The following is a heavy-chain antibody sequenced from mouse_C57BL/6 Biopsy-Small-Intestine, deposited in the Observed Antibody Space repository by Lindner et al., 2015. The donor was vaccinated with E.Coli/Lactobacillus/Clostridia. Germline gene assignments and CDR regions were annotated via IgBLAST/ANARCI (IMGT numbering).Heavy chain of an antibody. CDR1: GGTFSTNG. Sequence: SVKVSCKASGGTFSTNGLSWVRQAPGQGLEWVGGIIPIFRSVNYAQKFQGRVTITADESATTGDESRTTIYMELTSLRSEDTAVYYCVGGAPIIGFDNSQNWFDPWGQGTPVTVSS. V-gene: IGHV1-53*01. J-gene: IGHJ4*01. D-gene: IGHD4-1*01. CDR3: VGGAPIIGFDNSQNWFDP. CDR2: IIPIFRSV.